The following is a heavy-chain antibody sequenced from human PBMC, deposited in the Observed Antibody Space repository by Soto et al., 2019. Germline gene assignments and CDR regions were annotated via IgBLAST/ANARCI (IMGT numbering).Heavy chain of an antibody. Sequence: QVQLVKSGGGVVQPGRSLRLSCAASGFTFSSYAMHWVRQAPGKGLEWVAVISSDGSNKYYADSVKGRFPISRDNSKNTLYLQLSSLRAEATVVYYCARAEPSGEGAYEYWGEGTLFTCSS. CDR3: ARAEPSGEGAYEY. CDR2: ISSDGSNK. V-gene: IGHV3-30-3*01. D-gene: IGHD1-26*01. CDR1: GFTFSSYA. J-gene: IGHJ4*02.